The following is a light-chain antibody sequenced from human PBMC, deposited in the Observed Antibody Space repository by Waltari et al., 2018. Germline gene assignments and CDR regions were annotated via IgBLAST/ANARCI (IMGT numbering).Light chain of an antibody. Sequence: EIVLTQSPGSLSPSPGDRVTLSCRASQSVSRALAWYQQKPGQAPRLLIFGASNRATGIPDRFSGSGSETDFSLTISRLEPEDFAVYYYQHYVRLPATFCRGTKVEIK. V-gene: IGKV3-20*01. CDR3: QHYVRLPAT. CDR2: GAS. CDR1: QSVSRA. J-gene: IGKJ1*01.